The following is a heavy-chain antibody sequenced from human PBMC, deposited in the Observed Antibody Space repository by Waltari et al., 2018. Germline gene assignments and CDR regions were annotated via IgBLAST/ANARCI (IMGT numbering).Heavy chain of an antibody. CDR2: ISGSGGST. V-gene: IGHV3-23*01. CDR1: AFTFSSYA. D-gene: IGHD3-22*01. J-gene: IGHJ4*02. Sequence: EVQLLESGGGLVQPGGSVRLSCAASAFTFSSYAMPWVRQAPGKGLEWVSAISGSGGSTYYADSVKGRFTISRDNSKNTLYLQMNSLRAEDTAVYYCAKDLNPNMIVVGPLVHWGQGTLVTVSS. CDR3: AKDLNPNMIVVGPLVH.